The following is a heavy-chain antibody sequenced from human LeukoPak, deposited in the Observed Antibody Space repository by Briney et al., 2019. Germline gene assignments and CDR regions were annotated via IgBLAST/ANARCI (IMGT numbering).Heavy chain of an antibody. J-gene: IGHJ4*02. Sequence: GGSLRLSCVGSGFTFRSHAMSWVRQAPEKGLEFVSGIYENGGTTYYADSVKGRFTISRDNSKNRLYLQMNSLRAEDTAMYYCAKNDPWTVDYWGQGTLVTVSS. V-gene: IGHV3-23*01. CDR3: AKNDPWTVDY. CDR1: GFTFRSHA. D-gene: IGHD1-1*01. CDR2: IYENGGTT.